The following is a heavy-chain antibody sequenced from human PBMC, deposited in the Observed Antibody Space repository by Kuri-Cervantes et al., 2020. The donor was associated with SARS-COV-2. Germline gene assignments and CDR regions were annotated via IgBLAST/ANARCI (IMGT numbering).Heavy chain of an antibody. V-gene: IGHV3-53*01. J-gene: IGHJ5*02. CDR1: GFTVSSNY. CDR3: ARDERYCSGGSCYSEAGNWFDP. Sequence: GGSLRLSCAASGFTVSSNYMSWVRQAPGKGLEWVSVIYSGGSTYYADSVKGRFTISRDNSKNTLYLQMNSLRAEDTAVYYCARDERYCSGGSCYSEAGNWFDPWGQGTLVTVSS. CDR2: IYSGGST. D-gene: IGHD2-15*01.